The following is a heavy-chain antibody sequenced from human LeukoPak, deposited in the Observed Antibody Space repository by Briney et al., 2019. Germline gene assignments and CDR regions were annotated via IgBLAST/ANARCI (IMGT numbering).Heavy chain of an antibody. V-gene: IGHV1-46*01. J-gene: IGHJ6*02. CDR1: GYTFTSYY. D-gene: IGHD3-9*01. Sequence: ASVKVSCKASGYTFTSYYMHWVRQAPGQGLELMGLINPPGSGTSYAQRFQGRVTMTRDTSTITVYMELSSLRSEDTAVYYCARYAVYDILTEYGMDVWGQGTTVTVSS. CDR3: ARYAVYDILTEYGMDV. CDR2: INPPGSGT.